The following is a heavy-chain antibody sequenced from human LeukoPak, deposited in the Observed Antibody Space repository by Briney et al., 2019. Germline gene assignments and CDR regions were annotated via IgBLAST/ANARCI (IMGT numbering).Heavy chain of an antibody. CDR2: IWYDGSNK. CDR1: GFTFSSCG. D-gene: IGHD2/OR15-2a*01. J-gene: IGHJ6*02. V-gene: IGHV3-33*03. Sequence: GRSLRLSCAASGFTFSSCGMHWVRQAPGKGLEWVAVIWYDGSNKYYADSVKGRFTISRDNSKNTLYLQMNSLRAEDTAVYYCAKYVSAKGPPYALDVWGQGTTVTVSS. CDR3: AKYVSAKGPPYALDV.